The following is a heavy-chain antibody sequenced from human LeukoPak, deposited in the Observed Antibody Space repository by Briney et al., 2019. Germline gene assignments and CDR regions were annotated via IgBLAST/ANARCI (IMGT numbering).Heavy chain of an antibody. CDR1: GVSISSGGYS. J-gene: IGHJ5*02. D-gene: IGHD3-10*01. CDR3: ARERITMVRGVPLNWFDP. Sequence: SQTLSLTCAVSGVSISSGGYSWSWLRQPPGKGLEWIGYIYHSGSTYYNPSLKSRVTISVDRSKNQFSLKLSSVTAADTAVYYCARERITMVRGVPLNWFDPWGQGTLVTVSS. V-gene: IGHV4-30-2*01. CDR2: IYHSGST.